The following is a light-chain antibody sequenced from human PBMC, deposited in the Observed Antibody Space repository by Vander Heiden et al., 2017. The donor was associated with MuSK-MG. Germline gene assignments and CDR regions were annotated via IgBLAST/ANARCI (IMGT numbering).Light chain of an antibody. CDR3: QQYDNLPLT. V-gene: IGKV1-33*01. CDR2: DAS. J-gene: IGKJ3*01. CDR1: QDISNY. Sequence: DIQMTQSPSSLSASVGDKITVTCQASQDISNYLNWYQQKPGKAPTLLIYDASTLKTGVPSRFSGSGSGTYFTLTISTLQPEDIATYICQQYDNLPLTFGPGTKVDIK.